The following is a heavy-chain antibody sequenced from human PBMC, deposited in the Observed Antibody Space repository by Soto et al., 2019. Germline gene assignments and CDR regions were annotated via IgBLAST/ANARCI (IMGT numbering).Heavy chain of an antibody. CDR1: GDSVSSNSVV. CDR2: TYYRSKWYY. CDR3: ARLVGNSWIDY. D-gene: IGHD6-13*01. V-gene: IGHV6-1*01. Sequence: QVQLQQSGPGLVQPSQTLSLTCAISGDSVSSNSVVWNWIRQSPSRGLEWLGRTYYRSKWYYEYAESVKSRIIIKPDTSKNQLSLQLNSVTPEDTGVYYCARLVGNSWIDYWGQGTLVIVSS. J-gene: IGHJ4*02.